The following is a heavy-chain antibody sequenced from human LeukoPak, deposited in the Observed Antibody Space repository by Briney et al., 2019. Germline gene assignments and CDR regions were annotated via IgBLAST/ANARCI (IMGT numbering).Heavy chain of an antibody. Sequence: ASVKVSCKASGYTFTGYYMHWVRQAPGQGLEWMGWINTNTGNPTYAQGFTGRFVFSLDISVSTAYLQISSLKTEDTAVYYCARDYGDYVLGYWGQGTLVTVSS. J-gene: IGHJ4*02. D-gene: IGHD4-17*01. V-gene: IGHV7-4-1*02. CDR2: INTNTGNP. CDR1: GYTFTGYY. CDR3: ARDYGDYVLGY.